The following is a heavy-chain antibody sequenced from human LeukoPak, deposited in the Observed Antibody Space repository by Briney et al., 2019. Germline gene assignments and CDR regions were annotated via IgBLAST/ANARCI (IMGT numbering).Heavy chain of an antibody. CDR2: IYYSGST. Sequence: PSETLSLTCTVSGGSISSYYWSWIRQPPGKGLEWIGYIYYSGSTNYNPSLKSRVTISVDTSKNQFSLKLSSVTAADTAVYYCAREVKVAATSGAAGKDYYYYYMDAWAKGPRSPSP. V-gene: IGHV4-59*01. CDR3: AREVKVAATSGAAGKDYYYYYMDA. J-gene: IGHJ6*03. CDR1: GGSISSYY. D-gene: IGHD2-15*01.